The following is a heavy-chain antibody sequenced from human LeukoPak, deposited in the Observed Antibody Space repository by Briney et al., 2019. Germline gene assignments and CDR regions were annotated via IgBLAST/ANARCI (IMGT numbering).Heavy chain of an antibody. CDR1: GYSFTSYW. J-gene: IGHJ4*02. Sequence: RGESLKISCKGSGYSFTSYWIGWVRQLPGKGLEWMGIIYPGDSDTRYSPSFQGQVTISADKSISTAYLQWSSLKASDTAMYYCARSARGYDSSGYYRFWGQGTLVTVSS. CDR3: ARSARGYDSSGYYRF. CDR2: IYPGDSDT. D-gene: IGHD3-22*01. V-gene: IGHV5-51*01.